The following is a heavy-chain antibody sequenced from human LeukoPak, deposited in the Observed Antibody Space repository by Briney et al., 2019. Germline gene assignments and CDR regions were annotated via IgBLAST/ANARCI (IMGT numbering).Heavy chain of an antibody. CDR1: GFTFSSYA. Sequence: GGSLRLSCAASGFTFSSYAMHWVRQAPGKGLEYVSTISTNGGRTYYANSVKGRFTISRDNSKNTVYLQMGSLRAEDMAVYYCARERRGDDAFDIWGQGTLVTVSS. J-gene: IGHJ3*02. CDR3: ARERRGDDAFDI. D-gene: IGHD3-16*01. V-gene: IGHV3-64*01. CDR2: ISTNGGRT.